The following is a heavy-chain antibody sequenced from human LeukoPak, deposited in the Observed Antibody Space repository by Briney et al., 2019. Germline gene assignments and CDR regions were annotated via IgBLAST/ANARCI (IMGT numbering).Heavy chain of an antibody. V-gene: IGHV4-38-2*02. Sequence: PSETLSLTCTVSNYSISSGYYWGWIRQSPGKGLEWIGSIYHGGSTYYNPSLRSRVIVSVDTSKNHFSLKMNSVTAADTAVYYCAGDLASCAGDCRSDGFDYWGQGTLVTVSS. D-gene: IGHD2-21*02. CDR3: AGDLASCAGDCRSDGFDY. CDR2: IYHGGST. J-gene: IGHJ4*02. CDR1: NYSISSGYY.